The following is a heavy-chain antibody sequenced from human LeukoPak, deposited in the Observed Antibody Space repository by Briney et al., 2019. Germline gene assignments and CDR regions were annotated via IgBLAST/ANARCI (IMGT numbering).Heavy chain of an antibody. CDR1: GGSFSGYY. CDR3: ASTGPSSGGAFDI. J-gene: IGHJ3*02. CDR2: INHSGST. Sequence: PSETLSLTCAVYGGSFSGYYWSWIRQPPGKGLEWIGEINHSGSTNYNPSLKSRVTISVDTSKNQFSLKLSSVTAADTAVYYCASTGPSSGGAFDIWGQGTMVTVSS. V-gene: IGHV4-34*01. D-gene: IGHD3-22*01.